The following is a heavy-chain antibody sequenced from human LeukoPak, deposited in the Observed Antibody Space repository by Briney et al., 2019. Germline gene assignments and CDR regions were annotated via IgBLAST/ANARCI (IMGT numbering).Heavy chain of an antibody. CDR3: ARESSGWFFDY. CDR1: GGSISSSY. Sequence: PSETLSLTCTVSGGSISSSYWTWIRQPAGKGLEWIGRIFTSGSTKYNPSLKSRVTMSVDTSKNQFSLKLSSVTAADTAVHFCARESSGWFFDYWGQGTLVTVSS. CDR2: IFTSGST. J-gene: IGHJ4*02. D-gene: IGHD6-19*01. V-gene: IGHV4-4*07.